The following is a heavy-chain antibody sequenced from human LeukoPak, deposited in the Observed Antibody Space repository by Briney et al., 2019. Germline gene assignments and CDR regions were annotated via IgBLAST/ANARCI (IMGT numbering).Heavy chain of an antibody. V-gene: IGHV1-46*01. J-gene: IGHJ6*03. CDR3: AREGGITGTTAYYYYMDV. D-gene: IGHD1-20*01. CDR1: GYTFTSYY. CDR2: INPSGGST. Sequence: ASVKVSCKASGYTFTSYYMHWVRQAPGQGLEWMGIINPSGGSTSYAQKFQGRVTMTRDTSTSTVYMELSSLRSEDTAVYYCAREGGITGTTAYYYYMDVWGKGTTVTVSS.